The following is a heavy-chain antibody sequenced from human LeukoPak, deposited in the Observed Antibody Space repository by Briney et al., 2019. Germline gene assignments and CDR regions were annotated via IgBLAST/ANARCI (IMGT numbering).Heavy chain of an antibody. CDR2: IYHSGST. J-gene: IGHJ5*02. CDR3: ARDTGYSSDWFDP. D-gene: IGHD6-19*01. Sequence: SGTLSLTCAVSGGSISSSNWWSWVRQPPGQGLEWIGEIYHSGSTNYNPSLKSRVTISVDKSKNQFSLKLSSVTAADTAVYYCARDTGYSSDWFDPWGQGTLVTVSS. CDR1: GGSISSSNW. V-gene: IGHV4-4*02.